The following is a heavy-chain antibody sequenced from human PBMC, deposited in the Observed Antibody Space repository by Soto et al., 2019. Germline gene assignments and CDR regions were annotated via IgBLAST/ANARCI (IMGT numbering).Heavy chain of an antibody. CDR2: INPSGGST. CDR1: GYTFTSYA. J-gene: IGHJ5*02. D-gene: IGHD2-2*01. Sequence: ASVKVSCKASGYTFTSYAMHWVRQAPGQRLEWMGVINPSGGSTRYSQNFQGRVTMTRDTSTSTVYMELSSLRSEDTAVYYCVRESTPTRWFDPWGQGTLVTVSS. CDR3: VRESTPTRWFDP. V-gene: IGHV1-46*03.